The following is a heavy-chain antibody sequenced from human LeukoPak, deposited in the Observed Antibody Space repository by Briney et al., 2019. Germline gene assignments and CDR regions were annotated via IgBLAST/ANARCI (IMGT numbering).Heavy chain of an antibody. CDR3: AKGKRHLFSSSGFDY. D-gene: IGHD6-6*01. Sequence: AGGSLRLPCAASGFTFDDYAMHWVRQAPGKGLEGVSGISWNSGSLAYADSVKGRFTISRDNAKNSLYLQMNSLRAEDTALYYCAKGKRHLFSSSGFDYWGQGTLVTVSS. CDR2: ISWNSGSL. V-gene: IGHV3-9*01. CDR1: GFTFDDYA. J-gene: IGHJ4*02.